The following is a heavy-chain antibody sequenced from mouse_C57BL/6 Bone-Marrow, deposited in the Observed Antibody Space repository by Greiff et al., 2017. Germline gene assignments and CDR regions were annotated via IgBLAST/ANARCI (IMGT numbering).Heavy chain of an antibody. J-gene: IGHJ1*03. Sequence: VQLQQSGAELVKPGASVKLSCKASGYTFTSYWMQWVKQRPGQGLEWIGEIDPSDSYTNYNQKFKGKATLTVDTSSSTAYMQLSSLTSEDSAVYYCAREGNYGSSYVGYFDVWGTGTTVTVSS. CDR2: IDPSDSYT. CDR3: AREGNYGSSYVGYFDV. V-gene: IGHV1-50*01. D-gene: IGHD1-1*01. CDR1: GYTFTSYW.